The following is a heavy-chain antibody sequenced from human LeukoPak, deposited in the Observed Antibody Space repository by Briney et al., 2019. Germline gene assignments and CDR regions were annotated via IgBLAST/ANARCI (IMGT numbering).Heavy chain of an antibody. CDR1: GGSISSYY. V-gene: IGHV4-4*07. J-gene: IGHJ6*03. CDR3: ARDYKQQRYYYYYYMDV. CDR2: IYTSGST. Sequence: SETPSLTCTVSGGSISSYYWSWIRQPAGKGLEWIGRIYTSGSTNYNPSLKSRVTMSVDTSKNQFSLKLSSVTAADTAVYYCARDYKQQRYYYYYYMDVWGKGTTVTVSS. D-gene: IGHD6-13*01.